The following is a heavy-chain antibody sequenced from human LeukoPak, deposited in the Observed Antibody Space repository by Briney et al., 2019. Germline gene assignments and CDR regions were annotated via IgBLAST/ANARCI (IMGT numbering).Heavy chain of an antibody. CDR1: GFTFSSYS. Sequence: GGSLGLSCAASGFTFSSYSMNWVRQAPGKGLEWVSYISSSSSTIYYADSVKGRFTISRDNAKNSLYLQMNSLRAEDTAVYYCASGSYSRPFDYWGQGTLVTVSS. CDR3: ASGSYSRPFDY. J-gene: IGHJ4*02. V-gene: IGHV3-48*01. CDR2: ISSSSSTI. D-gene: IGHD1-26*01.